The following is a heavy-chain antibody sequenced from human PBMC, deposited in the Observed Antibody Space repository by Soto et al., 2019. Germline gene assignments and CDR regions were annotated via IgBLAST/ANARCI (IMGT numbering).Heavy chain of an antibody. V-gene: IGHV1-18*04. Sequence: ASVKVSCKASGYTFTSYGISWVRQAPGQGLEWMGWISAYNGNTNYAQKLQGRVTVTTDTSTSTAYMELRSLRSDDTAVYYCARVGPDTAMVTSGYGMDVWGQGTTVTVSS. CDR2: ISAYNGNT. CDR1: GYTFTSYG. CDR3: ARVGPDTAMVTSGYGMDV. J-gene: IGHJ6*02. D-gene: IGHD5-18*01.